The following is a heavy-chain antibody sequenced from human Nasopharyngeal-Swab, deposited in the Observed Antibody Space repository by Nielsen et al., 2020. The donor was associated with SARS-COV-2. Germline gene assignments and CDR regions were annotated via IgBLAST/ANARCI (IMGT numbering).Heavy chain of an antibody. Sequence: SETLSLTCTVSGGSISSGGYYWSWIRQHPGKGLEWIGYIYYSGSTYYNPSLKSRVTISVDTSKNQFSLKLSSVTAADTAVYYCAKDQPGDSSGLLDYWGQGTLVTVSS. V-gene: IGHV4-31*03. D-gene: IGHD3-22*01. J-gene: IGHJ4*02. CDR2: IYYSGST. CDR1: GGSISSGGYY. CDR3: AKDQPGDSSGLLDY.